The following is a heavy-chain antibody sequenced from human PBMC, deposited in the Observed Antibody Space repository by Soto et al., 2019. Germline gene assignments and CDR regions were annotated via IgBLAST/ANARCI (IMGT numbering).Heavy chain of an antibody. V-gene: IGHV4-59*01. J-gene: IGHJ5*01. D-gene: IGHD3-16*01. CDR3: ARWRFEGYNCFDP. CDR1: GNSISSYY. CDR2: VHYIGST. Sequence: SETLSLTCTVSGNSISSYYWSWIRQPPGKGLEWIGYVHYIGSTNYNPSLRSRVTISISTSKNQFSLKLSSVTAADTAVYYCARWRFEGYNCFDPWGQGTLVTLSS.